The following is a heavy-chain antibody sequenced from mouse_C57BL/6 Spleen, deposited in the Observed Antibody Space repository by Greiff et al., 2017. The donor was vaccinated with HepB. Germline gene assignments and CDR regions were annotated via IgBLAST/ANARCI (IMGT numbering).Heavy chain of an antibody. V-gene: IGHV1-26*01. J-gene: IGHJ4*01. CDR2: INPNNGGT. CDR3: ARRGRFFYAMDY. Sequence: VQLQQSGPELVKPGASVKISCKASGYTFTDYYMNWVKQSHGKSLEWIGDINPNNGGTSYNQKFKGKATLTVDKSSSTAYMELRSLPSEDSAVYYCARRGRFFYAMDYWGQGTSVTVSS. CDR1: GYTFTDYY.